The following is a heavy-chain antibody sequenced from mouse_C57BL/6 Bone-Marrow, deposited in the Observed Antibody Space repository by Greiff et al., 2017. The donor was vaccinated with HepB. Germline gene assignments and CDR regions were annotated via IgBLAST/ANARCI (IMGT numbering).Heavy chain of an antibody. CDR2: IDPSDSYT. CDR3: AREGYGDWFAY. CDR1: GYTFTSYW. V-gene: IGHV1-69*01. D-gene: IGHD2-2*01. Sequence: VQLQQPGAELVMPGASVKLSCKASGYTFTSYWMHWVKQRPGQGLEWIGEIDPSDSYTNYNQKFKGKSTLTVDKYSSTAYMQLSSLTSEDSAVYYCAREGYGDWFAYWGQGTLVTVSA. J-gene: IGHJ3*01.